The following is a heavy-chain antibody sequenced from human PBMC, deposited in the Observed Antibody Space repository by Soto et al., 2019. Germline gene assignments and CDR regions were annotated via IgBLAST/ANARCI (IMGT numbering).Heavy chain of an antibody. CDR1: GGTFSSYA. D-gene: IGHD1-26*01. V-gene: IGHV1-69*12. J-gene: IGHJ4*02. Sequence: QVQLVQSGAEVKKPGSSVKVSCKASGGTFSSYAISWVRQAPGQGLEWMGGIIPIFGTANYAQKFQGRVTITADAPTSTAYMELSSLRSEDTAVYYCAIQGSGWELPTIVYWGQGTLVTVSS. CDR3: AIQGSGWELPTIVY. CDR2: IIPIFGTA.